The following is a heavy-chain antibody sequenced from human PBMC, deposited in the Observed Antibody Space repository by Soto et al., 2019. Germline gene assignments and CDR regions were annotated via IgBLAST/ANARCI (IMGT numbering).Heavy chain of an antibody. Sequence: LRLSCAASGFTFSSYAMHWVRQAPGKGLEWVAVISYDGSNKYYADSVKGRFTISRDNSKNTLYLQMNSLRAEDTAVYYCANGPGGRYDSSGYDAFDIWGQGTMVTVSS. J-gene: IGHJ3*02. CDR3: ANGPGGRYDSSGYDAFDI. D-gene: IGHD3-22*01. CDR2: ISYDGSNK. V-gene: IGHV3-30-3*01. CDR1: GFTFSSYA.